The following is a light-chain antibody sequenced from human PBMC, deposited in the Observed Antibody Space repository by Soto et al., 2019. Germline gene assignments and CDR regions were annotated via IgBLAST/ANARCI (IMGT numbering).Light chain of an antibody. V-gene: IGLV2-8*01. CDR1: SSDVGGHNF. CDR3: SSYAGSGTFDV. Sequence: QSALTQPPSASGSPGQSVTFSCTGTSSDVGGHNFVSWYQHHPGKAPKLLIFEVSKRPSGVPDRFSGSKSGNTASLTVSGLQAEDEADYYCSSYAGSGTFDVFGTGTKLTVL. CDR2: EVS. J-gene: IGLJ1*01.